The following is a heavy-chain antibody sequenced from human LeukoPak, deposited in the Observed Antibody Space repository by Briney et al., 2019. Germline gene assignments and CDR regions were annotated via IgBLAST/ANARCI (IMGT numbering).Heavy chain of an antibody. D-gene: IGHD2-21*01. CDR1: GGSIRSYY. V-gene: IGHV4-59*01. J-gene: IGHJ5*02. CDR3: ARDRDYVGGFDP. Sequence: SETLSLTCTVSGGSIRSYYWSWIRQPPGKGLERIGYISYSGSTNYNPSLRSRVTISVDTSVNHFSLKVTSVTAADTAVYYCARDRDYVGGFDPWGQGILVTVSS. CDR2: ISYSGST.